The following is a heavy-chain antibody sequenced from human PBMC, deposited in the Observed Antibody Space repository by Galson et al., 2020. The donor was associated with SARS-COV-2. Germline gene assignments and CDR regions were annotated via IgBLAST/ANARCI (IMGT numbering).Heavy chain of an antibody. Sequence: GESLKISCAASGFTFSSYEMNWVRQAPGKGLEWVSYISSSGSTIYYADSVKGRFTISRDNAKNSLYLQMNSLRAEDTAVYYCARERLGIGGWYDAFDIWGQGTMVTVSS. J-gene: IGHJ3*02. D-gene: IGHD6-19*01. CDR2: ISSSGSTI. CDR1: GFTFSSYE. V-gene: IGHV3-48*03. CDR3: ARERLGIGGWYDAFDI.